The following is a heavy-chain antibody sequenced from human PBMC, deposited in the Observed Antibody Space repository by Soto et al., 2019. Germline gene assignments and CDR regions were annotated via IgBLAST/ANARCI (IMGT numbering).Heavy chain of an antibody. Sequence: QVQLVQSGAEVKKPGASVKVSCKASGYTFTGYYMHWVRQAPGQGLEWMGWINPNSGGTNYAQKFQGWVTMTRDTSISTAYMELSRLRSDDTAVYYCARGLRADFWSPEVGHELWFDPWGQGTLVTVSS. CDR1: GYTFTGYY. CDR3: ARGLRADFWSPEVGHELWFDP. CDR2: INPNSGGT. D-gene: IGHD3-3*01. V-gene: IGHV1-2*04. J-gene: IGHJ5*02.